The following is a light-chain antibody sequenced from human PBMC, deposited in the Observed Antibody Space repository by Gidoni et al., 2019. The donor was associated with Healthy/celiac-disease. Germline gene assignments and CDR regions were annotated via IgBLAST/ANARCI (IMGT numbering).Light chain of an antibody. CDR1: QSVSSY. CDR3: QQRSNWPPIT. CDR2: DAS. V-gene: IGKV3-11*01. J-gene: IGKJ5*01. Sequence: EIVLTQSPATLSLSPGERAPLSCRASQSVSSYLAWYQQKPGQAPRLLIYDASNRATGIPARFSGSVSGTDFTLTISSLEPEDFAVYYCQQRSNWPPITFGQGTRLEIK.